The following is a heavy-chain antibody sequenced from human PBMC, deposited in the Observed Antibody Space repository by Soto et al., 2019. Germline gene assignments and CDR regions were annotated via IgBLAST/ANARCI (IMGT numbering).Heavy chain of an antibody. D-gene: IGHD2-21*02. Sequence: QVQLVESGGGVVQPGRSLRLSCAASGFTFSSYAMHWVRQAPGKGLEWVAVISYDGSNKYYADSVKGRFTISRDNSKNPRYLQMNSLRAEDTAVYYCARYIVVVTATYAFDIWGQGTMVTVSS. CDR3: ARYIVVVTATYAFDI. CDR2: ISYDGSNK. V-gene: IGHV3-30-3*01. J-gene: IGHJ3*02. CDR1: GFTFSSYA.